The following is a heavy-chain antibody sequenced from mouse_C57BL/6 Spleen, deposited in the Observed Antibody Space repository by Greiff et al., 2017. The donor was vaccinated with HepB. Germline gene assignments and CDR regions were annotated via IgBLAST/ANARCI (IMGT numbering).Heavy chain of an antibody. CDR3: ARQDTTVVATPFAY. Sequence: VQLQQSGPELVKPGDSVKISCKASGYSFTGYFMNWVMQSHGKSLEWIGRINPYNGDTFYNQKFKGKATLTVDKSSSTAHMELRSLTSEESAVYYCARQDTTVVATPFAYWGQGTLVTVSA. V-gene: IGHV1-20*01. J-gene: IGHJ3*01. D-gene: IGHD1-1*01. CDR2: INPYNGDT. CDR1: GYSFTGYF.